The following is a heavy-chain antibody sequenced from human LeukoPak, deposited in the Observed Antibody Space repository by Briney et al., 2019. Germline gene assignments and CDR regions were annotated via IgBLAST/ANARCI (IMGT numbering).Heavy chain of an antibody. CDR2: ISGDGTTI. V-gene: IGHV3-48*01. J-gene: IGHJ4*02. CDR3: ARGRIFFGEKIIDS. Sequence: GGSLRLSCAASGFTFSTYSMNWVRQAPGKGLEWVSYISGDGTTIYYADSVRGRFTISRDNSKNTLYLQMNSLRAEDTGVYYCARGRIFFGEKIIDSWGQGTLVTVSS. D-gene: IGHD3-10*01. CDR1: GFTFSTYS.